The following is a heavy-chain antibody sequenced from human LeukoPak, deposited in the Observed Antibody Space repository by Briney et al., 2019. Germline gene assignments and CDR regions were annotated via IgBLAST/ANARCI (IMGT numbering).Heavy chain of an antibody. D-gene: IGHD6-13*01. CDR1: GFTFSSYA. CDR2: ISYDGSNK. V-gene: IGHV3-30*04. J-gene: IGHJ4*02. CDR3: AREPSTSSSWYYFDY. Sequence: GGSLRLSCAASGFTFSSYAMHWVRQAPGKGLEWVAVISYDGSNKYYADSVKGRFTISRDNSKNTLYLQMNSLRAEDTAVYYCAREPSTSSSWYYFDYWGQGTLVTVSS.